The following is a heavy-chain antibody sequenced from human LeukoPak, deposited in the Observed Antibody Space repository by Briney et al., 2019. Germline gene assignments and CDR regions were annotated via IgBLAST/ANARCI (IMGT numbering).Heavy chain of an antibody. CDR1: GGSISSSSYY. CDR3: ARVVQSTDSSGFYLPEYFQH. CDR2: IYHSGST. V-gene: IGHV4-39*07. J-gene: IGHJ1*01. D-gene: IGHD3-22*01. Sequence: SETLSLTCTVSGGSISSSSYYWGWIRQPPGKGLEWIGSIYHSGSTYYNPSLKSRVTISVDTSKNQFSLKLSSVTAADTAVYYCARVVQSTDSSGFYLPEYFQHWGQGTLVTVSS.